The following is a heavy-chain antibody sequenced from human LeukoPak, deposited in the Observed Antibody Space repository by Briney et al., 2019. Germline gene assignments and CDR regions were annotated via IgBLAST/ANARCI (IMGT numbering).Heavy chain of an antibody. CDR2: IYYSGST. CDR3: AGYGGNSDAFDI. D-gene: IGHD4-23*01. V-gene: IGHV4-59*08. Sequence: SEPLSLTCTVSGGSISSYYWSWIRQPPGKGLAWIGYIYYSGSTNYNPSLKSRVTISVDTSKNQFSLKLSSVTAADTAVEYCAGYGGNSDAFDIWGQGTMVTVSS. J-gene: IGHJ3*02. CDR1: GGSISSYY.